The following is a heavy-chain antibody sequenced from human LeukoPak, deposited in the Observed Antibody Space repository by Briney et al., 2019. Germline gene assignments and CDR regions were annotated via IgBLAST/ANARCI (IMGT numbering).Heavy chain of an antibody. Sequence: GGSLRLSCAASGFTFISYGMSWVRQAPGKGLEWVSSISGGGGGTFYADSVKGRFTISRDNSKNTLYLQMNSLSAEDTAVYYCAKSALATSREYWGQGALVTVSS. V-gene: IGHV3-23*01. J-gene: IGHJ4*02. CDR3: AKSALATSREY. CDR2: ISGGGGGT. CDR1: GFTFISYG. D-gene: IGHD5-12*01.